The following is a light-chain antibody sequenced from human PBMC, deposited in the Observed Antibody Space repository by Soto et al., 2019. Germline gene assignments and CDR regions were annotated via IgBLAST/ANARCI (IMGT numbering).Light chain of an antibody. CDR1: QSVDSTY. J-gene: IGKJ5*01. V-gene: IGKV3-11*01. CDR3: QQRSNWPLIT. CDR2: DAS. Sequence: EIVLTQSPGTLSLSLGERATLSCRASQSVDSTYLTWYQQKPGQAPRLLICDASNRATGVPARFSGSGSGTDFTLTISSLEPEDCAVYYCQQRSNWPLITFGQGTRLEIK.